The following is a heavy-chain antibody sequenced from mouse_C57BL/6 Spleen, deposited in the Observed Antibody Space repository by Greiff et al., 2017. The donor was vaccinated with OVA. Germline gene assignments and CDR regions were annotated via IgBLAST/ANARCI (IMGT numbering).Heavy chain of an antibody. D-gene: IGHD1-1*01. CDR2: IYPGGGYT. CDR3: ARSVITTVVDGFAY. V-gene: IGHV1-63*01. J-gene: IGHJ3*01. CDR1: GYTFTNYW. Sequence: QVQLQQSGAELVRPGTSVKMSCKASGYTFTNYWIGWAKQRPGHGLEWIGDIYPGGGYTNYNEKFKGKATLTADKSSSTAYMQFSSLTSEDSAIYYCARSVITTVVDGFAYWGQGTLVTVSA.